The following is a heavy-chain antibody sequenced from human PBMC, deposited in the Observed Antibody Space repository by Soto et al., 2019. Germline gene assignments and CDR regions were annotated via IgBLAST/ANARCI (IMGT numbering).Heavy chain of an antibody. D-gene: IGHD2-15*01. Sequence: GASVKVSCKASGYTFTSYDINWVRQATGQGLEWMGWMNPNSGNTGYAQKFQGRVTMTRDTSISTAYMELSSLRSEDTAVYYCARGRCSGGSCYGRAWFDPWGQGTLVTVSS. CDR3: ARGRCSGGSCYGRAWFDP. J-gene: IGHJ5*02. V-gene: IGHV1-8*01. CDR1: GYTFTSYD. CDR2: MNPNSGNT.